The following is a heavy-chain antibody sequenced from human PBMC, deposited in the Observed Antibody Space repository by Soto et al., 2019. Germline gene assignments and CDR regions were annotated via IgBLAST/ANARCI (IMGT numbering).Heavy chain of an antibody. D-gene: IGHD1-26*01. J-gene: IGHJ4*02. CDR2: INHLETT. Sequence: TCTVSCASITLGGDSWSWIRQTPGKGLEWIGYINHLETTFYNPSFESRLTLSIDRAKNQFSLKLHSMSAADRAVYFCARGGGSDSFDYWGQGILVTVSS. CDR1: CASITLGGDS. CDR3: ARGGGSDSFDY. V-gene: IGHV4-30-2*01.